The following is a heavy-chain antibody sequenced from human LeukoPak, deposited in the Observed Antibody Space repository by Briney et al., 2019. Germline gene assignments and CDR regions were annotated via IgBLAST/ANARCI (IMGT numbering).Heavy chain of an antibody. V-gene: IGHV3-23*01. CDR2: MNSGGDRI. CDR1: RIIFSNSA. J-gene: IGHJ5*02. D-gene: IGHD2-2*01. Sequence: QAGGSLRLSCAASRIIFSNSAMSWVRQAPGKGLEWVSSMNSGGDRIYYADSVKGRFTSSRDNSKNTLYLQMNSLRAEDTAVYYCATQVRYCSSISCYVGWFDPWGQGTLVTVSS. CDR3: ATQVRYCSSISCYVGWFDP.